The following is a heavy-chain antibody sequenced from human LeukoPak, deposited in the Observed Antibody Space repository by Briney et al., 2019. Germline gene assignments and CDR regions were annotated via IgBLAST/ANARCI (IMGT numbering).Heavy chain of an antibody. D-gene: IGHD3-22*01. Sequence: QPGGSLRLSCAASGFTFSSYAMSWVRQAPGKGLGWVSAISGSGGSTYYADSVKGRFTISRDNSKNTLYLQMNSLRAEDTAVYYCAKDHRETYYYDSSGYSPPYYWGQGTLVTVSS. CDR2: ISGSGGST. J-gene: IGHJ4*02. CDR3: AKDHRETYYYDSSGYSPPYY. CDR1: GFTFSSYA. V-gene: IGHV3-23*01.